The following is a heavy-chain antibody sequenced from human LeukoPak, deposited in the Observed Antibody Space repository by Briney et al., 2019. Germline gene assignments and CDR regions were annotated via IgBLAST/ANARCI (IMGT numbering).Heavy chain of an antibody. V-gene: IGHV1-18*01. Sequence: GASVKVSCKASGYTFTSYGISWVRQAPGQGLEWMGWISAYNGNTNYAQKFQGRVTMTRDTSISTAYMELSRLRSDDTAVYYCARRNYDILTGYLFPNWFDPWGQGTLVTVSS. CDR3: ARRNYDILTGYLFPNWFDP. CDR2: ISAYNGNT. J-gene: IGHJ5*02. CDR1: GYTFTSYG. D-gene: IGHD3-9*01.